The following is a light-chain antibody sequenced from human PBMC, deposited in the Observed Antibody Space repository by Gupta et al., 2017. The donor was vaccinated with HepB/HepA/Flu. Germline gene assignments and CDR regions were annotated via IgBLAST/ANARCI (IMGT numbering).Light chain of an antibody. J-gene: IGKJ5*01. V-gene: IGKV3-15*01. CDR2: GTS. CDR3: QQDNNWPLT. Sequence: EIVMTQSPATLSVSPGEGATLSCRASQTVSSDLAWYQQKPGQAPRLLIYGTSTRATAIPATLRGSPSGTEFTLTISSLQSEDFALSYFQQDNNWPLTFGQGTLMEIK. CDR1: QTVSSD.